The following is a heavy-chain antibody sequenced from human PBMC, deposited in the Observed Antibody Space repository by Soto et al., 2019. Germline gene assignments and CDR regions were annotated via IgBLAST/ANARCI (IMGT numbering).Heavy chain of an antibody. J-gene: IGHJ4*02. Sequence: SETLSLTCAVSGGSISSGGYSWSWIRQPPGKGLEWIGYIYHSGSTYYNPSLKSRVTISVDRSKNQFSLKLSSVTAADTAVYYCARQSYDYSNYASYYFDYWGQGTLVTVSS. CDR3: ARQSYDYSNYASYYFDY. V-gene: IGHV4-30-2*01. CDR1: GGSISSGGYS. CDR2: IYHSGST. D-gene: IGHD4-4*01.